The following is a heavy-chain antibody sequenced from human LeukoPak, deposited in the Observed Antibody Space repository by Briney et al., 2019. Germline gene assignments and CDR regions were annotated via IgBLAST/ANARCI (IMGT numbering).Heavy chain of an antibody. Sequence: PSQTLSLTCTVSGGSIGGGDNYWSWIRQPPGKGPEWIGYIYYSGSTNYNPSLKSRVTISVDTSKNQFSLKLSSVTAADTAVYYCAAAGYSSSFDYWGQGTLVTVSS. CDR3: AAAGYSSSFDY. J-gene: IGHJ4*02. CDR1: GGSIGGGDNY. CDR2: IYYSGST. D-gene: IGHD6-13*01. V-gene: IGHV4-30-4*01.